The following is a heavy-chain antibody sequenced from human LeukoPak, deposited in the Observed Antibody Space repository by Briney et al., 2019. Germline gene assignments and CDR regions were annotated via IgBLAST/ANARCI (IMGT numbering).Heavy chain of an antibody. V-gene: IGHV3-53*01. Sequence: PGGSLRLSCAASGFTVSGNYMSWVRQAPGKGLEWVSVIYSGGSTYYADSVKGRFTISRDNSKNTLYLQMNSLRAEDTAVYYCARLTRLRNSYGIFIDYWGQGTLVTVSS. J-gene: IGHJ4*02. CDR3: ARLTRLRNSYGIFIDY. CDR1: GFTVSGNY. D-gene: IGHD5-18*01. CDR2: IYSGGST.